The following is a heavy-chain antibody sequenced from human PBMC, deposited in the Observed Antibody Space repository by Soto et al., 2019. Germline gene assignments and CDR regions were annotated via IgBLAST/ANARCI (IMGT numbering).Heavy chain of an antibody. CDR1: GYTFTGYA. D-gene: IGHD6-19*01. CDR3: ASAVAVAADFDY. J-gene: IGHJ4*02. Sequence: QVQLVQSGAEEKKPGASVKVSCKASGYTFTGYAMHWVRQAPGQRLEWMGWINAGNGNTKYSQKFQGRVTITRDTSASTAYMELSNLRSEDTAVYYCASAVAVAADFDYWGQGTLVTVSS. CDR2: INAGNGNT. V-gene: IGHV1-3*05.